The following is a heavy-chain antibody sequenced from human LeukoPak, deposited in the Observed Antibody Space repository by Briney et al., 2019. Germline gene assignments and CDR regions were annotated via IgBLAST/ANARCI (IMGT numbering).Heavy chain of an antibody. CDR1: GGSFSGYY. Sequence: SETLSLTCAVYGGSFSGYYWSWIRQPPGKGLEWIGEVNHSGSTYYNPSLKSRVTISVDTSKNQFSLKLSSVTAADTAVYYCARADPHIVVVPAATGGLDAFDIWGQGTMVTVSS. D-gene: IGHD2-2*01. CDR3: ARADPHIVVVPAATGGLDAFDI. V-gene: IGHV4-34*09. J-gene: IGHJ3*02. CDR2: VNHSGST.